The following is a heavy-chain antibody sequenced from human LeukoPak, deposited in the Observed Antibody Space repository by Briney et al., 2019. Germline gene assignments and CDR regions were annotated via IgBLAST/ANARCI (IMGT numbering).Heavy chain of an antibody. CDR3: ARHRHPLGEWLLPYDY. CDR2: IYYSGST. V-gene: IGHV4-39*01. J-gene: IGHJ4*02. CDR1: GGSISSSSYY. D-gene: IGHD3-3*01. Sequence: SETLSLTCTVSGGSISSSSYYWGWIRQPPGKGLEWIGSIYYSGSTYYNPSLKSRVTISVDTSKNQFSLKLSSVTAADTAVYYCARHRHPLGEWLLPYDYWGREPWPPSPQ.